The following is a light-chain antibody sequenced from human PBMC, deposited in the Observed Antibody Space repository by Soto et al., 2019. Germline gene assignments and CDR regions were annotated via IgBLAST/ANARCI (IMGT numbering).Light chain of an antibody. CDR1: QGISTY. CDR2: AAS. Sequence: DIQMTQSPSSLSASVGDGVTITCRASQGISTYLNWYQQKPGKAPKLLIYAASSLQSGVPSRFSGSGSETDFTLTISSLLPEDFATYSCQQSYSTTWTFGQGTKVEIK. V-gene: IGKV1-39*01. J-gene: IGKJ1*01. CDR3: QQSYSTTWT.